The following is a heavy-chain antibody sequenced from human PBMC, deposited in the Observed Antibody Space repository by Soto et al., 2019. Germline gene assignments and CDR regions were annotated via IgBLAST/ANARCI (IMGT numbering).Heavy chain of an antibody. CDR1: GGSFRCYY. V-gene: IGHV4-34*01. Sequence: SETLSLTCAVYGGSFRCYYLSWIRQPPGRGLEWIGEINHSGSTNYNPSLKSRVTISVDTSKNQFSLKLSSVTAADTAVYYCGRVGRYYDSSGRPGPGFDYWGQGTLVTVSS. CDR3: GRVGRYYDSSGRPGPGFDY. CDR2: INHSGST. D-gene: IGHD3-22*01. J-gene: IGHJ4*02.